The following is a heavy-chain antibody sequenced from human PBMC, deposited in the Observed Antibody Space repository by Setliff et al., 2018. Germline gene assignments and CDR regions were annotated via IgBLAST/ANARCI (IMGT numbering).Heavy chain of an antibody. CDR3: ARAGFELGQYNWFDP. CDR2: IYVSTGST. V-gene: IGHV4-61*02. D-gene: IGHD3-3*02. CDR1: GDSISSGIYH. J-gene: IGHJ5*02. Sequence: SETLSLTCTVSGDSISSGIYHWSWIRQSAGKGLEWIGRIYVSTGSTNYSPSLKSRVSISVDRSKNQFSLNLTSVTAADTAVYYCARAGFELGQYNWFDPWGQGTLVTVSA.